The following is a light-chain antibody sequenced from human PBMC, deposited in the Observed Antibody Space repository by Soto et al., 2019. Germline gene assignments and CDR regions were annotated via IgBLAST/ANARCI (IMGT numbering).Light chain of an antibody. CDR1: TSNIGGNT. J-gene: IGLJ2*01. V-gene: IGLV1-44*01. CDR2: SNN. Sequence: QSVLTQPPSASGTPGQRVTISCSGSTSNIGGNTVNWYQQLPGTAPKLLIYSNNQRPSGVPDRFSGSKSGTSASLAISRLQSEDEAAYYCAAWADSPTAVTFGGGTKLTVL. CDR3: AAWADSPTAVT.